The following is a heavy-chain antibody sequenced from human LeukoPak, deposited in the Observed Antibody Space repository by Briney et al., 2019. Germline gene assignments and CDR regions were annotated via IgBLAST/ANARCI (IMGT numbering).Heavy chain of an antibody. CDR3: ARRAGAYSHPYDY. CDR1: GFTFSDYY. V-gene: IGHV3-11*01. J-gene: IGHJ4*02. D-gene: IGHD4/OR15-4a*01. CDR2: ISSSGRTK. Sequence: GGSLRLSCAASGFTFSDYYMSWIRQAPGKGLEWVSYISSSGRTKYYADSVKGRFTISRDNAKNSLYLQMNSLRAEDTAIYSCARRAGAYSHPYDYWGKGTLVTVSS.